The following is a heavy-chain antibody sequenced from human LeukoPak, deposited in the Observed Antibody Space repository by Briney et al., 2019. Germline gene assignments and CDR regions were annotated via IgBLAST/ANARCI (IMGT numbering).Heavy chain of an antibody. CDR2: IYYSGST. J-gene: IGHJ4*02. CDR3: ARERIRGEFDY. Sequence: PQTLSLTCTVSGGSISSGGYYWSWIRQHPGKGLEWIGYIYYSGSTYYNPSLKSRVTISVDTSKNQFSLKLSSVTAADTAVYYCARERIRGEFDYWGQGTLVTVSS. D-gene: IGHD3-10*01. CDR1: GGSISSGGYY. V-gene: IGHV4-31*03.